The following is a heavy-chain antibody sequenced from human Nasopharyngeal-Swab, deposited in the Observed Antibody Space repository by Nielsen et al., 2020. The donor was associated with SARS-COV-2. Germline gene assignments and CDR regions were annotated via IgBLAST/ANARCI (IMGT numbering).Heavy chain of an antibody. V-gene: IGHV4-30-4*01. D-gene: IGHD3-22*01. J-gene: IGHJ4*02. Sequence: SETLSLTCIVSGGFISSGDYYWSWIRQPPGKGLEWIGNTFYSGRTFYNPSLKSRLTMSVDTSKNQFSLKLTSVTAADTAVYYCARHYYYDSSGYLGFDNWGQGTLVTVSS. CDR1: GGFISSGDYY. CDR3: ARHYYYDSSGYLGFDN. CDR2: TFYSGRT.